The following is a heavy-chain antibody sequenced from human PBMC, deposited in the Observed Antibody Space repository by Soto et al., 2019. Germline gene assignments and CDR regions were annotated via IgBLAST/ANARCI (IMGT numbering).Heavy chain of an antibody. CDR2: INSDGSST. CDR1: GFTFSSYW. Sequence: HPGGSLRLSCAASGFTFSSYWMHWVRQAPGKGLVWVSRINSDGSSTSYADSVKGRFTISRDNAKNTLYLQMNSLRAEDTAVYYCATLPPSSGWYYFDYWGQGTLVTVSS. D-gene: IGHD6-19*01. J-gene: IGHJ4*02. CDR3: ATLPPSSGWYYFDY. V-gene: IGHV3-74*01.